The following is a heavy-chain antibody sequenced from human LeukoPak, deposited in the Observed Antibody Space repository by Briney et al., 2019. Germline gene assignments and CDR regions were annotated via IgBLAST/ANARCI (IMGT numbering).Heavy chain of an antibody. V-gene: IGHV3-48*03. D-gene: IGHD3-22*01. Sequence: GGSLRLSCAASGFTFSSYEMNWVRQAPGKGLEWVSYISSSGSTIYYADSVKGRFTISRDNAKNSLYLQMNSLRAEDTAVYYCARDAYYYDSSGFTMADAFDIWGQGTMVTVSS. J-gene: IGHJ3*02. CDR1: GFTFSSYE. CDR3: ARDAYYYDSSGFTMADAFDI. CDR2: ISSSGSTI.